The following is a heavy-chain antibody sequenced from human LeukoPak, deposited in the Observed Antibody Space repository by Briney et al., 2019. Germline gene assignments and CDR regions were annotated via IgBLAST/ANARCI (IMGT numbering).Heavy chain of an antibody. V-gene: IGHV3-23*01. D-gene: IGHD6-13*01. CDR2: ISSSGGST. CDR3: VKDISAAFRPRSFDS. CDR1: GFTFSSYG. Sequence: GGSLRLSCVASGFTFSSYGVSWVRQAPGKGLEWVSGISSSGGSTYYGDSVKGRFTISRDNPKKTLYLQMNSLRAEDTAVYYCVKDISAAFRPRSFDSWGQGTLVTVSS. J-gene: IGHJ4*02.